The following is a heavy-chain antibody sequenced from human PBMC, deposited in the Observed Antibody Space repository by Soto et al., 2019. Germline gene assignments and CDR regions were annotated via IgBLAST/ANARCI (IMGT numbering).Heavy chain of an antibody. Sequence: PGGFLRLPCAVFEGRFVSYAMSCVRQAPDKGLEWVSAISGSGVSTYYADSVKGRFTISRDTSKNTLFLQMNSLRAEDTAVYYCAKSPGSGWAYYYYGMDVWGQGTTVTVSS. V-gene: IGHV3-23*01. D-gene: IGHD6-19*01. J-gene: IGHJ6*02. CDR2: ISGSGVST. CDR1: EGRFVSYA. CDR3: AKSPGSGWAYYYYGMDV.